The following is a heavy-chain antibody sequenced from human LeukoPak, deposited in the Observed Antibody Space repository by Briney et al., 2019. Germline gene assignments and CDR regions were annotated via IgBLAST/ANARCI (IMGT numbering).Heavy chain of an antibody. CDR2: ISSSTVYI. CDR3: ARSSSWTDFDS. D-gene: IGHD6-13*01. J-gene: IGHJ4*02. CDR1: GFSFDTYT. Sequence: GGSLRLSCAASGFSFDTYTMNWVRQAPGKGLEWVSSISSSTVYIYYADSVKGRFTISRDNAKNSLYLQMHSLRAEDTAVYYCARSSSWTDFDSWGQGTLVTVSS. V-gene: IGHV3-21*01.